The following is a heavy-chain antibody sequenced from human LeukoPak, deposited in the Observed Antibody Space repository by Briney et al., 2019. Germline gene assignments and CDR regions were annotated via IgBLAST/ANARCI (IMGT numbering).Heavy chain of an antibody. D-gene: IGHD1-7*01. CDR1: GFTFSDYY. V-gene: IGHV3-11*01. CDR3: ARHWNYLDWFDP. J-gene: IGHJ5*02. Sequence: GGSLRLSCAAFGFTFSDYYMSWIRQAPGKGLEWVSYISSSGSTIYYADSVKGRSTISRDNAKNSLYLQMNSLRAEDTAVYYCARHWNYLDWFDPWGQGTLVTVSS. CDR2: ISSSGSTI.